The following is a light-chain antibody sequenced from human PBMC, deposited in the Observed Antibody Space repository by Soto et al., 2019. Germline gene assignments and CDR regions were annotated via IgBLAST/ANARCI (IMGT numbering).Light chain of an antibody. V-gene: IGKV3-11*01. CDR1: QSVGKY. CDR2: EAS. Sequence: EIVLTQSPATLSLSPGERAILSCRASQSVGKYLVWYQQKPGQAPRLLFYEASNRGTGIPGRFSGSGSGTDFTLTISTLEPEDFAVYYCQQYSNWPPITFGQGTRLDIK. J-gene: IGKJ5*01. CDR3: QQYSNWPPIT.